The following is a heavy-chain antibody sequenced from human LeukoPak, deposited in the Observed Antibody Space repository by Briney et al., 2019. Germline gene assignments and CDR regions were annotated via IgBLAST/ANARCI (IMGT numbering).Heavy chain of an antibody. CDR3: ARGGGSTNWFDP. CDR2: IYYSGST. V-gene: IGHV4-59*08. J-gene: IGHJ5*02. Sequence: SETLSLICTVSGGSISSYYWSWIRQPPGKGLEWIGYIYYSGSTNYNPSLKSRVTISVDTSKNQFSLKLSSVTAADTAVYCCARGGGSTNWFDPWGQGILVTVSS. CDR1: GGSISSYY. D-gene: IGHD3-16*01.